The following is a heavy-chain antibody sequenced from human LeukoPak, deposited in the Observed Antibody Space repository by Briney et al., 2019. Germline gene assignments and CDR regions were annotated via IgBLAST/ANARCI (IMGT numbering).Heavy chain of an antibody. CDR3: ARTTVAGTTLFDY. D-gene: IGHD6-19*01. J-gene: IGHJ4*02. V-gene: IGHV2-70*04. Sequence: SGPALVKPTPTLTLTCTFSGFSLRTSGMRVSWIRQPPGKALEWLARIDWDDDKFYSTSLKTRLTISKDTSKNQVVLTMTNMDPVDTATYYCARTTVAGTTLFDYWGQGTLVTVSS. CDR1: GFSLRTSGMR. CDR2: IDWDDDK.